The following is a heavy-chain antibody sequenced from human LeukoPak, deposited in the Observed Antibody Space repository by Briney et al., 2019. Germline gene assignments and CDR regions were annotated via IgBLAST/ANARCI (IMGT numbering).Heavy chain of an antibody. CDR1: GGTFSSYA. CDR2: IIPILGIA. J-gene: IGHJ4*02. V-gene: IGHV1-69*04. CDR3: ARALRCCGGSCYYFDY. D-gene: IGHD2-15*01. Sequence: SVKVSCKASGGTFSSYAISWVRQAPGQGLEWMGRIIPILGIANYAQKFQGRVTITADKSTSTAYMELSSLRSEDTAVYYCARALRCCGGSCYYFDYWGQGTLVTVSS.